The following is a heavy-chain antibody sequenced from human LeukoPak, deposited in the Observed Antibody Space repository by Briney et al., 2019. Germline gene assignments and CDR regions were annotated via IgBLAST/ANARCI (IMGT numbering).Heavy chain of an antibody. CDR1: GYTFTSYG. J-gene: IGHJ4*02. Sequence: ASVKVSCKASGYTFTSYGISWVRQAPGQGLEWMGWISAYNGNTNYAQKLQGGVTMTTDTSTSTAYMELRSLRSDDTAVYYCAREYCSGGSCYSMFHYWGQGTLVTVSS. CDR2: ISAYNGNT. V-gene: IGHV1-18*01. CDR3: AREYCSGGSCYSMFHY. D-gene: IGHD2-15*01.